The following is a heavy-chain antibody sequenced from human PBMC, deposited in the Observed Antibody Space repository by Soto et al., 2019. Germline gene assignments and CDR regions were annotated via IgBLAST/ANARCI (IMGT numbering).Heavy chain of an antibody. CDR3: ARSVPPRWLQFGY. J-gene: IGHJ4*02. D-gene: IGHD5-12*01. CDR2: VYYTGST. Sequence: SETLSLTCTVSNGSISGYYWSWIRQPPGKGLEWIGYVYYTGSTNYNPSLKSRVTISVDTSKNHISLMLTSVTAADTAMYYCARSVPPRWLQFGYWGQGALVTVSS. V-gene: IGHV4-59*01. CDR1: NGSISGYY.